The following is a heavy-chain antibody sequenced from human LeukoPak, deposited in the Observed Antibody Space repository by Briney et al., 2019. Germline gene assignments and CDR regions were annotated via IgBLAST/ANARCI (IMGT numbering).Heavy chain of an antibody. CDR2: ISADNGNT. CDR3: ARVLSKYHDY. Sequence: GASVKVSCKASGYTFTNYGISWVRQAPGQGLEWMGWISADNGNTDYAQNLQARVTVTIDTSTSTAYMELRSLRSDDTAVYYCARVLSKYHDYWGQGTLVTVSS. D-gene: IGHD2-2*01. J-gene: IGHJ4*02. V-gene: IGHV1-18*01. CDR1: GYTFTNYG.